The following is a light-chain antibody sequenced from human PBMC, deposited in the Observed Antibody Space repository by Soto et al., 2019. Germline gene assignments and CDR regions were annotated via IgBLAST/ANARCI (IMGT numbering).Light chain of an antibody. CDR2: GAS. CDR3: QQYGSSLYT. Sequence: EIVLTQSPGTLSLSPGERVTLSCRASQSVSSSFLAWYQQKPGQSPRLLIYGASSRATGIPDRFSGSGSGTDFTLTITRLEPEDLAVYYCQQYGSSLYTFGQGTKLDIK. V-gene: IGKV3-20*01. CDR1: QSVSSSF. J-gene: IGKJ2*01.